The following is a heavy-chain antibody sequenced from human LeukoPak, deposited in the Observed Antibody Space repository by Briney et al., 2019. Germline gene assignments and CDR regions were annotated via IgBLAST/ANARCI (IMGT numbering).Heavy chain of an antibody. Sequence: PGGSLRLSCAASGFTFSSYAMNWARQAPGKGLEWVSVMSSSGGNTYYADSVKGRFTISRDNSKNTLYLQMNSLRAEDTAVYYCAKGGYYYGSGRLYGMDVWGRGTMVTVSS. CDR2: MSSSGGNT. CDR1: GFTFSSYA. CDR3: AKGGYYYGSGRLYGMDV. J-gene: IGHJ6*02. V-gene: IGHV3-23*01. D-gene: IGHD3-10*01.